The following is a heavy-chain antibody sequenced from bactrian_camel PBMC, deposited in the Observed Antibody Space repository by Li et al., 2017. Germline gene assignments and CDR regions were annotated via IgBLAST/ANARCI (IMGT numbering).Heavy chain of an antibody. CDR2: IRTDSAT. CDR1: GFTFSKND. CDR3: AAASWAGTSLRPSEYVY. J-gene: IGHJ4*01. Sequence: VQLVESGGGLVQPGASLKLSCVASGFTFSKNDMMWARQVPGKRPEWLSTIRTDSATFYTDSVKGRFTISQDNAKNTVYLQMNSLKPEDTAIYYCAAASWAGTSLRPSEYVYWGQGTQVTVS. D-gene: IGHD1*01. V-gene: IGHV3S9*01.